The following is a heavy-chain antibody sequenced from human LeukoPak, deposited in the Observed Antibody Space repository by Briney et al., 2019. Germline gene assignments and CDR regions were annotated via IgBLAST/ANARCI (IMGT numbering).Heavy chain of an antibody. CDR1: GYTFYSYA. Sequence: GASLRLSCAASGYTFYSYAMSWVRQAPGKELEWVSSIGRGGDTTYYADSVKGRFTISRDNSKNTLYLQMNSLRAEDTAVYYCARNGDYWGQGTLVTVSS. CDR3: ARNGDY. J-gene: IGHJ4*02. D-gene: IGHD2-8*01. V-gene: IGHV3-23*01. CDR2: IGRGGDTT.